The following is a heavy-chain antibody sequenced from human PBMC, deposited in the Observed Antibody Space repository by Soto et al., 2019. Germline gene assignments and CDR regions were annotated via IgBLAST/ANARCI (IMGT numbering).Heavy chain of an antibody. CDR3: ARVEVGATLNY. J-gene: IGHJ4*02. D-gene: IGHD1-26*01. Sequence: SETLSLTCTVSGGSISSGDYYWSWIRQPPGKGLEWIGYIYYSGSTYYNPSLKSRVTISVDTSKNQCSLKLSSVTAADTAVYYCARVEVGATLNYWGQGTLVTVSS. CDR1: GGSISSGDYY. CDR2: IYYSGST. V-gene: IGHV4-30-4*01.